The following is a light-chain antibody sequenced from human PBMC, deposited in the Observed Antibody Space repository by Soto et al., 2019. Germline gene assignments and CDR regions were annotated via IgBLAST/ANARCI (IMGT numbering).Light chain of an antibody. CDR2: GNF. J-gene: IGLJ2*01. CDR3: QSYDSSLNGHVV. V-gene: IGLV1-40*01. Sequence: QTVVTQPPSVSGAPGQRVTISCTGSSSNIGAGFDVHWYQQLPGAAPKLLIYGNFNRPSGVPDRISASKSGTSASLAITGLQAEDEADYYCQSYDSSLNGHVVFGGGTKLTVL. CDR1: SSNIGAGFD.